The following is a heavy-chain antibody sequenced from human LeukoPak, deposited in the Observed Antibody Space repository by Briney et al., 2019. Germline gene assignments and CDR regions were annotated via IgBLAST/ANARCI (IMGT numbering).Heavy chain of an antibody. CDR3: ARDPYGAVGPYYYYGMDV. V-gene: IGHV4-39*07. CDR2: INHSGST. J-gene: IGHJ6*02. D-gene: IGHD4/OR15-4a*01. CDR1: GGSISSSSYY. Sequence: SETLSLTCTVSGGSISSSSYYWSWIRQPPGKGLEWIGEINHSGSTNYNPSLKSRVTMSVDTSKNQFSLKLSSVTAADTAVYYCARDPYGAVGPYYYYGMDVWGQGTTVTVSS.